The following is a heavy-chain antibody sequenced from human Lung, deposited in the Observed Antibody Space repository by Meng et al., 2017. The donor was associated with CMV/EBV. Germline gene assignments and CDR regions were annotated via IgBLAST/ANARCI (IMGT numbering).Heavy chain of an antibody. CDR2: IYKEGST. V-gene: IGHV3-66*02. Sequence: SRRLSCAASGLSVRNPYVTWVRQAPGKGLEWVSVIYKEGSTFHADSVKGRFTISRDFYRNTVYLQMNNLRIEDAAVYYCARDTWDCCGQGTLVTVSS. CDR1: GLSVRNPY. CDR3: ARDTWDC. J-gene: IGHJ4*02. D-gene: IGHD3-16*01.